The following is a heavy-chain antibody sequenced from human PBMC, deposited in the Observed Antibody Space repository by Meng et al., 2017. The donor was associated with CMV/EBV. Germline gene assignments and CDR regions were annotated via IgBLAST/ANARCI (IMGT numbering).Heavy chain of an antibody. Sequence: ASVKVSCKASGYTFTSYYMHWARQAPGQGLEWMGIINPSGGSTSYAQKFQGRVTMTRDTSTSTVYMELSSLRSEDTAVYYCAREGAYYYDSSGYGDAFDIWGQGTMVTVSS. CDR2: INPSGGST. J-gene: IGHJ3*02. V-gene: IGHV1-46*01. CDR1: GYTFTSYY. CDR3: AREGAYYYDSSGYGDAFDI. D-gene: IGHD3-22*01.